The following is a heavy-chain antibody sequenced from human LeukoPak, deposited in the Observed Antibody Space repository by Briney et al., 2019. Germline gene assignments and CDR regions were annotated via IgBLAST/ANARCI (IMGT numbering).Heavy chain of an antibody. Sequence: SQTLSLTCTVSGGSISSGSYYWSWIRQPAGKGLEWIGRIYTSGSTNYNPSLKSRVTISVDTSKNQFSLKLSSVTAADTAVCYCARGGEYCSSASCYGRFDYWGQGTLVTVSS. CDR2: IYTSGST. D-gene: IGHD2-2*01. CDR1: GGSISSGSYY. J-gene: IGHJ4*02. CDR3: ARGGEYCSSASCYGRFDY. V-gene: IGHV4-61*02.